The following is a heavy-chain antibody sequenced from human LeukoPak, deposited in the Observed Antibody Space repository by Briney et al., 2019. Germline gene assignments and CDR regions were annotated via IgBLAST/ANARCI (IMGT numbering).Heavy chain of an antibody. J-gene: IGHJ6*03. CDR3: SGRAFYYYYMYV. CDR1: GGSISSSSYY. Sequence: SETLSLTCSVFGGSISSSSYYWGWIRQPPGKGLEWIGSIYYSGSTYYNPSLKSRVTISVDTSKNQFSLKLSSVTAADTAVYYCSGRAFYYYYMYVWGKGTTVTVSS. CDR2: IYYSGST. V-gene: IGHV4-39*01. D-gene: IGHD5-12*01.